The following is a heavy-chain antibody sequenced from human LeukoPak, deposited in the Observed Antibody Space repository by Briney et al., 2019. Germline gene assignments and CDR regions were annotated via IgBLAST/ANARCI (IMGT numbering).Heavy chain of an antibody. CDR2: INPNSGGT. V-gene: IGHV1-2*02. D-gene: IGHD2-2*02. CDR3: ARVGRYCSSTSCYIAY. J-gene: IGHJ4*02. CDR1: GYTFTGYY. Sequence: ASVKVSCKASGYTFTGYYMHWVRQAPGQGLEWMGWINPNSGGTNYAQKFQGRVTMTRDTSNSTAYMELSRLRSDDTAVYYCARVGRYCSSTSCYIAYWGQGTLVTVSS.